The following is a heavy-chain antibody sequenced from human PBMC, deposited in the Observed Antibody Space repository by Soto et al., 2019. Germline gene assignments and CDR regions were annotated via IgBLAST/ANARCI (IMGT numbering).Heavy chain of an antibody. D-gene: IGHD2-2*01. CDR2: FYYSGST. J-gene: IGHJ6*02. CDR1: GGSISSGPYS. V-gene: IGHV4-39*01. CDR3: ERLGGYCSGTSCHGYYAMDV. Sequence: SETLSLACTVSGGSISSGPYSWGWIRQPPGKGLEWIGTFYYSGSTHYNPSLESRVTISVDTSKKQFSMKMSSVTAADTAMYYFERLGGYCSGTSCHGYYAMDVWGQGTTVTVSS.